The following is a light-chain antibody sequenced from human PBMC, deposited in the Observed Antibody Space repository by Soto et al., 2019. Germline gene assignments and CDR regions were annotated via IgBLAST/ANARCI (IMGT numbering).Light chain of an antibody. CDR2: DAS. Sequence: EIVLTQSPATLSLSPGERATLSCRASQSVSKYVAWYQQKPGQAPRLLIYDASNRATGTPARFSGSGSGTDFTLTISSLEPEDFAVYYCQQRDTWVTFDGGTKVEIK. CDR3: QQRDTWVT. CDR1: QSVSKY. J-gene: IGKJ4*01. V-gene: IGKV3-11*01.